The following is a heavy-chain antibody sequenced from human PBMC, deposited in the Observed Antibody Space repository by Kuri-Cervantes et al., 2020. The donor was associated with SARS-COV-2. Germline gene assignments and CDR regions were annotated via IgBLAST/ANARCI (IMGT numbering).Heavy chain of an antibody. D-gene: IGHD2-8*01. Sequence: GESLKISCAASGFTFSSYGMHWVRQAPGKGLEWVAGLWEDGSNEKYADSVKGRFSISRDNSKKMLYLQMNSLRDEDTAVYYCARAVYNSGFFDFWGQGTLVTVSS. CDR3: ARAVYNSGFFDF. J-gene: IGHJ4*02. V-gene: IGHV3-33*08. CDR2: LWEDGSNE. CDR1: GFTFSSYG.